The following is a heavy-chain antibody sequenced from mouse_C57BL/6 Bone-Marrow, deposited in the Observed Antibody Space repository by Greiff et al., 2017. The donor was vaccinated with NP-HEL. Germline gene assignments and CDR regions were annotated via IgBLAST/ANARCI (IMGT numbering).Heavy chain of an antibody. CDR2: IYPGDGDT. D-gene: IGHD1-1*01. CDR3: AMYYGSSKKRGPMDY. Sequence: QVQLQQSGAELVKPGASVKISCKASGYAFSSYWMNWVKQRPGKGLEWIGQIYPGDGDTNYNGKFKGKATLTADKSSSTAYMQLSSLTSEDSAVYFCAMYYGSSKKRGPMDYWGQGTSVTVSS. V-gene: IGHV1-80*01. J-gene: IGHJ4*01. CDR1: GYAFSSYW.